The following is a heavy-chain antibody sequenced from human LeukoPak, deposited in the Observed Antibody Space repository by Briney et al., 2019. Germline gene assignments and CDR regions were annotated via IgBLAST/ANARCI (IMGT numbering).Heavy chain of an antibody. V-gene: IGHV4-59*08. D-gene: IGHD5-18*01. CDR3: ARLPIRGYSYGYVDDYYYGMDV. J-gene: IGHJ6*02. Sequence: SETLSLTCTVSGGSISSYYWSWIRQPPGEGLEWIGYIYYSGSTNYNPSLKSRVTISVDTSKNQFSLKLSSVTAADTAVYYCARLPIRGYSYGYVDDYYYGMDVWGQGTTVTVSS. CDR1: GGSISSYY. CDR2: IYYSGST.